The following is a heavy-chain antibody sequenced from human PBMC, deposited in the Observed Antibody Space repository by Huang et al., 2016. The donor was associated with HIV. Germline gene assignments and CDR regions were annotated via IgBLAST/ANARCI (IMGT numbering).Heavy chain of an antibody. D-gene: IGHD3-10*01. V-gene: IGHV5-51*01. CDR2: IYPGASET. Sequence: EVQLVQSGAEVKKPGESLKISCKGSGYRFRSNWIGWVRQMPGKGLEGMGIIYPGASETRYSPSFQGQVTIPADKSINTADLQWSSLKASDTAMYYCARLIGSPSFYYGLDVWGQGTTVTVSS. CDR1: GYRFRSNW. CDR3: ARLIGSPSFYYGLDV. J-gene: IGHJ6*02.